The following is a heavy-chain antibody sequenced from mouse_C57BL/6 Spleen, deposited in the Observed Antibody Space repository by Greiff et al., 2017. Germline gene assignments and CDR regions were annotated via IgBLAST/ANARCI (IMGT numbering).Heavy chain of an antibody. J-gene: IGHJ3*01. Sequence: DVKLVESEGGLVQPGSSMKLSCTASGFTFSDYYMAWVRQVPEKGLEWVANINYDGSSTYYLDSLKSRFIISRDNAKNILYLQMSSLKSEDTATYYCARERDSSGFAYWGQGTLVTVSA. CDR3: ARERDSSGFAY. D-gene: IGHD3-2*02. V-gene: IGHV5-16*01. CDR1: GFTFSDYY. CDR2: INYDGSST.